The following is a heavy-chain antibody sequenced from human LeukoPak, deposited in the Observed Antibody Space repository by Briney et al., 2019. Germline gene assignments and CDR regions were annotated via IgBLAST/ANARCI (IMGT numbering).Heavy chain of an antibody. CDR1: GDSISSYY. CDR3: ARHGGLTRGGWFDP. J-gene: IGHJ5*02. D-gene: IGHD3-16*01. Sequence: SETLSLTCTVSGDSISSYYWSWIRQPPGKGLEWIGYIYYSGSTNYNPSLKSRVTISVDTSKNQFSLKLTSVTAADTAVYYCARHGGLTRGGWFDPWGQGTLVTVSS. V-gene: IGHV4-59*08. CDR2: IYYSGST.